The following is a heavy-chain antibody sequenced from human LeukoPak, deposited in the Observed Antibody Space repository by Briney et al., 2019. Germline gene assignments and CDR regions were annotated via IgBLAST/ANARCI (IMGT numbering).Heavy chain of an antibody. J-gene: IGHJ3*02. D-gene: IGHD2-21*02. CDR1: GFRLTNYW. V-gene: IGHV5-51*01. CDR2: IYPGDSDT. CDR3: ARQYCGGDCYPEPDAFDI. Sequence: GESLKISCKGSGFRLTNYWIGWVRQVPGKGLDWMGIIYPGDSDTRYSPSFQGQVTISADKSINTAHLQWSSLKASDTAMYYCARQYCGGDCYPEPDAFDIWGRGTMVTVSS.